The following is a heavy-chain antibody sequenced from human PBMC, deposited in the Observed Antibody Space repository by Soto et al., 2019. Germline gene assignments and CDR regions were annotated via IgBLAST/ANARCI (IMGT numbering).Heavy chain of an antibody. CDR2: ISYDGSNK. Sequence: QVQLVESGGGVVQPGRSLRLSCAASGFTFSSYGMHWVRQAPGKGLEWVAVISYDGSNKYYADSVKGRFTISRDNSKNTLYLQMNSLRAEDTAVYYCANAMPYGFNTVYGMDVWGQGTTVTVSS. J-gene: IGHJ6*02. D-gene: IGHD3-10*01. CDR3: ANAMPYGFNTVYGMDV. V-gene: IGHV3-30*18. CDR1: GFTFSSYG.